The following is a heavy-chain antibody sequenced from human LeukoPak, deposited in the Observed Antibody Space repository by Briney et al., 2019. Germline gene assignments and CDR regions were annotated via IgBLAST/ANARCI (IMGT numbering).Heavy chain of an antibody. CDR3: AREEPAGSIDY. D-gene: IGHD1-14*01. Sequence: PGGSLRLSCAVSGFVSSSHPMHWVRQAPGKGLECVSAISNSGGSTYYANSVKGRFTISRDNSKNTLYLQMDSLRAEDTALYYCAREEPAGSIDYWGQGILVTVSS. CDR1: GFVSSSHP. J-gene: IGHJ4*02. V-gene: IGHV3-64*01. CDR2: ISNSGGST.